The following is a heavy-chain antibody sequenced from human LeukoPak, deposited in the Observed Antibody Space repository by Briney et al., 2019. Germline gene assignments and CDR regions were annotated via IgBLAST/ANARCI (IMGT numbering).Heavy chain of an antibody. CDR3: ARQKPGDPGGFDY. Sequence: SETLSLTCTVSGGSISSSSYYWGWIRQPPGKGLEWIGSIYYSGSTYYNPSLKSRVTISVDTSKNQFSLKLSSVTAADTAVYYCARQKPGDPGGFDYWGQGTLVTVSS. J-gene: IGHJ4*02. CDR2: IYYSGST. CDR1: GGSISSSSYY. D-gene: IGHD2-21*01. V-gene: IGHV4-39*01.